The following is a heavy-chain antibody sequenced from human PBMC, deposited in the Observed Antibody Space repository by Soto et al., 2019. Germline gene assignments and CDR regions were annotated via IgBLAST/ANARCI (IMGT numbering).Heavy chain of an antibody. CDR1: GFTFSSYG. J-gene: IGHJ4*02. V-gene: IGHV3-33*01. CDR3: ARDSVVPAAIGFDY. D-gene: IGHD2-2*02. Sequence: LRLSCAASGFTFSSYGMHWVRQAPGKGLEWVAVIWYDGSNKYYADSVKGRFTISRDNSKNTLYLQMNSLRAEDTAVYYCARDSVVPAAIGFDYWGQGTLVTVSS. CDR2: IWYDGSNK.